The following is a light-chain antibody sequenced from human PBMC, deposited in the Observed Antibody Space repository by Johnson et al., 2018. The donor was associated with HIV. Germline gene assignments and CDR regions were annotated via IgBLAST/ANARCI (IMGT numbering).Light chain of an antibody. CDR2: ENN. J-gene: IGLJ1*01. Sequence: QAVLTQPPSVSAAPGHQVTISCSGSSSNIANNYVSWYQQFPGTAPKLLIYENNKRPSGISDRFPGSKSGTSATLGITGLQTGDEADFYCGTWDTRLSVYVFGTGTKVTVL. CDR1: SSNIANNY. CDR3: GTWDTRLSVYV. V-gene: IGLV1-51*02.